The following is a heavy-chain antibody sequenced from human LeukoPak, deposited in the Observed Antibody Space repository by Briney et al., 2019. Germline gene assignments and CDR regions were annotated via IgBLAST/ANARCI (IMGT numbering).Heavy chain of an antibody. Sequence: RGSPRLSSAAPRFTFSSYGTHWVCQAPGKGLGRVALIRYDGSNKYYADSVKGRFTISTDNSKSTLYLQKHRLRAAATAVYYSARKSTRIERGTTPPSFAYSGPRTLVTVSS. CDR2: IRYDGSNK. V-gene: IGHV3-30*02. J-gene: IGHJ1*01. CDR1: RFTFSSYG. D-gene: IGHD1-26*01. CDR3: ARKSTRIERGTTPPSFAY.